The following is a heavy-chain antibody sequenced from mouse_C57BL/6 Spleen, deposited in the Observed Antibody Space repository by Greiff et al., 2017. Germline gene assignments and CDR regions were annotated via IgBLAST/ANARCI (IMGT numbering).Heavy chain of an antibody. Sequence: DVKLVESGGGLVKPGGSLKLSCAASGFTFSSYAMSWVRQTPEKRLEWVATISDGGSYTYYPDNVKGRFTISRDNAKNNLYLQMSHLKSEDTAMYYCANLWLRRPFAYWGQGTLVTVSA. D-gene: IGHD2-2*01. CDR2: ISDGGSYT. CDR1: GFTFSSYA. CDR3: ANLWLRRPFAY. J-gene: IGHJ3*01. V-gene: IGHV5-4*03.